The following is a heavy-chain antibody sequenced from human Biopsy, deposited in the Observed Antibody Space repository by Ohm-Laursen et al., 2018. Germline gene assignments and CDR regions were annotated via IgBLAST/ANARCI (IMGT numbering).Heavy chain of an antibody. J-gene: IGHJ4*02. V-gene: IGHV3-11*01. Sequence: SLRLSCAASGFTFSDYYMSWIRQAPGKGLEWLSYISGSGTTIFHADSVKGRFTVSRDNAKNSMYLQMNSLTVEDTAVYYCARDGAGSYHDYWGQGSQVIVSS. CDR1: GFTFSDYY. D-gene: IGHD3-10*01. CDR2: ISGSGTTI. CDR3: ARDGAGSYHDY.